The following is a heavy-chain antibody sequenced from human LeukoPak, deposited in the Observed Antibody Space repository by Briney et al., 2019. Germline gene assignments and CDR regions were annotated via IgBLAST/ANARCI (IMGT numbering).Heavy chain of an antibody. CDR1: GFTFSSYS. D-gene: IGHD3-10*01. Sequence: GGSLRLSCVASGFTFSSYSMNWVRQAPGKWLEWVSSISTTSTYIYYADSVKGRFTISRDNAKNSLYLQMNSLRDDDTAVYYCARVSVGNQYGSGNYDYWGQGTLVTVSS. V-gene: IGHV3-21*01. CDR2: ISTTSTYI. J-gene: IGHJ4*02. CDR3: ARVSVGNQYGSGNYDY.